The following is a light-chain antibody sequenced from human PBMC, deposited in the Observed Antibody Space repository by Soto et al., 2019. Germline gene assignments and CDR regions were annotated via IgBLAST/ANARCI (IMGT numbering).Light chain of an antibody. CDR2: KAS. CDR1: QSISSW. Sequence: DIHMTQSTATRAASVGGRGSITCRASQSISSWLAWYQQKPGKAPKLLIYKASTLKSGVPSRFSGSGSGTEFTLTTSSLQPEDFATYFCQQAFSAEWTFGQGTKVDIK. V-gene: IGKV1-5*03. J-gene: IGKJ1*01. CDR3: QQAFSAEWT.